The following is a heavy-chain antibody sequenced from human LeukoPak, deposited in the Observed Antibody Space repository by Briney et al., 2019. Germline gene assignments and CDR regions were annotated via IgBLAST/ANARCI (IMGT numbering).Heavy chain of an antibody. Sequence: KPSETLSLTCTVSGGSISSYYWNWIRQPPGKGLEWIGYIYYSGTTNYNPSLKSRVTISVDTSKNQSSLKLSSVTAADTAVYYCARGVYIAAAQYGYWGQGTLVTVSS. CDR1: GGSISSYY. V-gene: IGHV4-59*01. CDR2: IYYSGTT. CDR3: ARGVYIAAAQYGY. J-gene: IGHJ4*02. D-gene: IGHD6-13*01.